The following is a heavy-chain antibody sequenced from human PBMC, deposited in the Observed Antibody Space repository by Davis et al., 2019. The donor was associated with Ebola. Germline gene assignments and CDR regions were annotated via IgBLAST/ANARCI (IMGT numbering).Heavy chain of an antibody. CDR3: ARLAGLGYCSSTSCSSEDAFDI. J-gene: IGHJ3*02. D-gene: IGHD2-2*01. Sequence: GESLKISCKGSGYSFTSYWIGWVRQMPGKGLEWMGIIYPGDSDTRYSPSFQGQVTISADKSISTAYLQWSSLKASDTAMYYCARLAGLGYCSSTSCSSEDAFDIWGQGTMVTVSS. CDR1: GYSFTSYW. CDR2: IYPGDSDT. V-gene: IGHV5-51*01.